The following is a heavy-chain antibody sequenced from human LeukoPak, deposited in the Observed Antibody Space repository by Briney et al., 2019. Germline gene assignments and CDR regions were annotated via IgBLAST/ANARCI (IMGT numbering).Heavy chain of an antibody. CDR1: GFTFSSYA. CDR3: AKGYSGYDYAFDI. V-gene: IGHV3-23*01. D-gene: IGHD5-12*01. J-gene: IGHJ3*02. CDR2: ISGSGGST. Sequence: GGSLRLSCAASGFTFSSYAMSWVRQAPGKGLEWVSAISGSGGSTYYADSVKGRFTISRDNSKNTLYLQMNSLRPEDTAVYYCAKGYSGYDYAFDIWGQGTMVTVSS.